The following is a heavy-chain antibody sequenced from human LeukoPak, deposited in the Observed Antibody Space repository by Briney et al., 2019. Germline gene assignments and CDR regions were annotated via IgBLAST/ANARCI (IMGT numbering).Heavy chain of an antibody. CDR2: IYYSGST. Sequence: SETLSLTCTVSGGSVSSGSYYWSWIRQPPGKGLEWIGYIYYSGSTNYNLSLKSRVTISVDTSKNQFSLKLSSVTAADTAVYYCARDLLIGGDPWGQGTLVTVSS. J-gene: IGHJ5*02. V-gene: IGHV4-61*01. CDR1: GGSVSSGSYY. CDR3: ARDLLIGGDP. D-gene: IGHD2-15*01.